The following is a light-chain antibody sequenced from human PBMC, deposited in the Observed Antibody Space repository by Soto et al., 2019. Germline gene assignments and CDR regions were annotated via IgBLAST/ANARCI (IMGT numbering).Light chain of an antibody. Sequence: EIVLTQSPGTLALSPWERASLSCLASQVISSSFLAWYQQKPGQAPRLLIYGASSRATGIPDRFSGTGSETDFTLTISRLEPEDFAVYYCQQYDNSPITFGQGTRLQI. CDR3: QQYDNSPIT. V-gene: IGKV3-20*01. J-gene: IGKJ5*01. CDR1: QVISSSF. CDR2: GAS.